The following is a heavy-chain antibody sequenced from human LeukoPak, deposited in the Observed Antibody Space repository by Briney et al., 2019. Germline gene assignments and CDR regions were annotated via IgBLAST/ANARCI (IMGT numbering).Heavy chain of an antibody. D-gene: IGHD3-16*02. CDR1: GGTFSEDV. J-gene: IGHJ3*02. V-gene: IGHV1-69*04. CDR2: IIPVLGVS. Sequence: ASVKVSCKASGGTFSEDVITWVRQAPGQRPEWMGRIIPVLGVSNFAQKFRGRITITADKSTSTGHMELSRLEFGDMAIYYCTREGVYAPDPSSYHRAPFDIWGQGTVVIVSS. CDR3: TREGVYAPDPSSYHRAPFDI.